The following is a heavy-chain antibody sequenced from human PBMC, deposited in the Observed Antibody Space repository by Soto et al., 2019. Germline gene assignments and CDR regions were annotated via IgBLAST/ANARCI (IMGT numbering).Heavy chain of an antibody. CDR2: ISGSGGSA. D-gene: IGHD2-8*01. CDR1: GFAFSSYD. J-gene: IGHJ3*02. CDR3: AKEDDAWTNGHFDI. V-gene: IGHV3-23*01. Sequence: EVQLLESGGGWVQPGGSLRLSCAASGFAFSSYDMSWVRQAPGKGLEWVSGISGSGGSAYYADSVKGRFTISRDNPKNTLYVQMNSLRSEDMAIYYCAKEDDAWTNGHFDIWGQGTLVTVSS.